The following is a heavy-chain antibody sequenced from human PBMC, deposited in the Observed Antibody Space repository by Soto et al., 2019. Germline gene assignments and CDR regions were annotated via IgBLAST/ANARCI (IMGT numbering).Heavy chain of an antibody. J-gene: IGHJ4*02. Sequence: QVQLQESGPGLVKPSQTLSLTCTVSGGSISSGGYYWSWIRQHPGKGLEWIGYIYYSGSTYYNPSLKSRVTISVDTSKNQFSLKLSSVTAADTAAYYCARGRFDYDFWSGYGNFDYWGQGTLVTVSS. D-gene: IGHD3-3*01. V-gene: IGHV4-31*03. CDR1: GGSISSGGYY. CDR2: IYYSGST. CDR3: ARGRFDYDFWSGYGNFDY.